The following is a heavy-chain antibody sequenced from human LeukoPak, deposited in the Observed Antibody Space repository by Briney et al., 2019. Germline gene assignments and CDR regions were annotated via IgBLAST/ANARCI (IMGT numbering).Heavy chain of an antibody. V-gene: IGHV1-18*01. J-gene: IGHJ6*03. Sequence: GASVKVSCQASGYTFTSYGISWVRQAPGQGLEWMGWISAYNGNTNYAQNLQGRVTMTTDTSTSTAYMELRSLRSDDTAVYYCARGRTFYYGSGTYYNDYFYYYMDVWGKGTTVTVSS. CDR2: ISAYNGNT. CDR3: ARGRTFYYGSGTYYNDYFYYYMDV. D-gene: IGHD3-10*01. CDR1: GYTFTSYG.